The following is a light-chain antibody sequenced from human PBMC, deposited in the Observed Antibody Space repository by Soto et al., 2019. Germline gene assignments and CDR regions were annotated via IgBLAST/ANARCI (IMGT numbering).Light chain of an antibody. J-gene: IGLJ1*01. Sequence: SVLTQPASVSGSPGQSITISCTGTSSDVGGYNYVSWYQQYPGKAPKLMIYEVSNRPSGVSNRFSGSTSGNTASLTISGLQAEDEADYYCTSYTSSSTYVFGTGTKVTVL. V-gene: IGLV2-14*01. CDR2: EVS. CDR1: SSDVGGYNY. CDR3: TSYTSSSTYV.